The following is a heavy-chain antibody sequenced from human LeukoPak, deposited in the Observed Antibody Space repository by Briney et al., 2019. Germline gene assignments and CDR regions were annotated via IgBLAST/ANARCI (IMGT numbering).Heavy chain of an antibody. Sequence: PGGSLRLSCAASGFTFSSYGMHWVRQAPGKGLEWVAVISYDGSNKYYADSVKGRFTISGDNSKNTLYLQMNSLRAEDTAVYYCAKDRGLDYWGQGTLVTVSS. D-gene: IGHD3-10*01. CDR3: AKDRGLDY. CDR2: ISYDGSNK. J-gene: IGHJ4*02. CDR1: GFTFSSYG. V-gene: IGHV3-30*18.